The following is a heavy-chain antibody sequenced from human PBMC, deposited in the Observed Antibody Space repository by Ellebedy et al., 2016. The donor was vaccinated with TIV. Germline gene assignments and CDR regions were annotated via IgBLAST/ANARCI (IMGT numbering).Heavy chain of an antibody. CDR1: GGPITSYY. Sequence: PSETLSLTCAVSGGPITSYYWSWIRQPPGKGLEWIGYISYIGSTNYNPSLKSRVSISVDTSKTQLSLKLSSVTAAYTAVYYCALAGPYFFYGLNVWGQGTTVTVSS. V-gene: IGHV4-59*01. J-gene: IGHJ6*02. CDR3: ALAGPYFFYGLNV. D-gene: IGHD6-13*01. CDR2: ISYIGST.